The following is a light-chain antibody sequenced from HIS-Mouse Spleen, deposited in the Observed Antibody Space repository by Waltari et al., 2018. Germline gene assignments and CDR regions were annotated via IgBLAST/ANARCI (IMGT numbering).Light chain of an antibody. Sequence: SYELTQPPSVSVSPGQTARTTGSGDALPKKYAYWYQQKSGQAPVLVIYEASKRPSGIPERFSGSSSGTMATLTISGAQVEDEADYYCYSTDSSGNHRVFGGGTKLTVL. CDR2: EAS. CDR1: ALPKKY. CDR3: YSTDSSGNHRV. V-gene: IGLV3-10*01. J-gene: IGLJ2*01.